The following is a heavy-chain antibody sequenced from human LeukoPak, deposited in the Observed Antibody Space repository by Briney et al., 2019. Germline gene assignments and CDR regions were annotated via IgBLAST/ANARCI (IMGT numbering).Heavy chain of an antibody. J-gene: IGHJ4*02. CDR3: ARDGGSGWFKNDY. Sequence: GGSLRLSCAASGLTVSSNYMSWVRQAPGKGLEWVSVIYSGGYTYYADSVKGRFAISGDNSKNTVYLQMNSLRAEDTAVYYCARDGGSGWFKNDYWGQGTLVTVSS. D-gene: IGHD6-19*01. CDR2: IYSGGYT. CDR1: GLTVSSNY. V-gene: IGHV3-53*01.